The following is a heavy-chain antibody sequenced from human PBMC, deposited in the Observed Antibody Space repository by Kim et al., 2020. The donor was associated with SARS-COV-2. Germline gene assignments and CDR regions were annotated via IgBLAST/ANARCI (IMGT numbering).Heavy chain of an antibody. V-gene: IGHV3-7*03. CDR3: ARVETYYYDSSGYQFDY. Sequence: GGSLRLSCAASGFTFSSYWMSWVRQAPGKGLEWVANIKQDGSEKYYVDSVKGRFTISRDNAKNSLYLQMNSLRAEDTAVYYCARVETYYYDSSGYQFDYWGQGTLVTVSS. CDR1: GFTFSSYW. J-gene: IGHJ4*02. CDR2: IKQDGSEK. D-gene: IGHD3-22*01.